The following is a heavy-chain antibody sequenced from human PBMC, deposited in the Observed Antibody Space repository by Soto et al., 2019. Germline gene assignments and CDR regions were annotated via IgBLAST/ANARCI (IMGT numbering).Heavy chain of an antibody. D-gene: IGHD2-15*01. V-gene: IGHV1-3*01. CDR1: VYTFTRYT. J-gene: IGHJ5*02. CDR2: INPDNGNT. CDR3: ARGIATGQLDH. Sequence: XSVKVCCKGSVYTFTRYTMNWVRQAPGQRLEWMGWINPDNGNTKSSQKFQDRVIITRDTSASTAYMDLSSLRSEDTAVYYCARGIATGQLDHSGQGTLATVSS.